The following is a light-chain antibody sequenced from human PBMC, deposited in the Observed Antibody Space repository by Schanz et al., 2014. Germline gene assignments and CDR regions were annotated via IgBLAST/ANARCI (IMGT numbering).Light chain of an antibody. J-gene: IGKJ2*01. Sequence: EIVLTQSPGTLSLSPGERATLSCRASQSVSSTYLAWYQQKPGQAPRLLIYGASSRATAIPDRFSGSGSGTDFTLTISRLEPEDFAVYYCQQRSNWPYTFGQGTKLEIK. V-gene: IGKV3D-20*02. CDR3: QQRSNWPYT. CDR1: QSVSSTY. CDR2: GAS.